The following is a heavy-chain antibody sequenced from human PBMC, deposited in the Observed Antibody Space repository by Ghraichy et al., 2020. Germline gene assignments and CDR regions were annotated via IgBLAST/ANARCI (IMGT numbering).Heavy chain of an antibody. CDR2: INHSGST. D-gene: IGHD1-26*01. CDR3: ALVGAHGDAFDI. Sequence: SETLSLTCAVYGGSFSGYYWSWIRQPPGKGLEWIGEINHSGSTNYNPSLKSRVTISVDTSKNQFSLKLSSVTAADTAVYYCALVGAHGDAFDIWGHGTMVTVSS. V-gene: IGHV4-34*01. CDR1: GGSFSGYY. J-gene: IGHJ3*02.